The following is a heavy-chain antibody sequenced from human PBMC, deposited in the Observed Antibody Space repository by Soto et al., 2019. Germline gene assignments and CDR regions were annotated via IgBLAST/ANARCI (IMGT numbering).Heavy chain of an antibody. CDR3: AREGLTGTIGLYYYYGLDV. CDR2: IYYSGST. D-gene: IGHD1-20*01. Sequence: QVQLQESGPGLVKPSETLSLTCTVSGGSISSYYWNWIRQPTGKGLEWIGYIYYSGSTNYNSSLKSRVTISVDTSKNRFSLKLRSVTAADTAVYYGAREGLTGTIGLYYYYGLDVWGQGTTVTVSS. V-gene: IGHV4-59*01. J-gene: IGHJ6*02. CDR1: GGSISSYY.